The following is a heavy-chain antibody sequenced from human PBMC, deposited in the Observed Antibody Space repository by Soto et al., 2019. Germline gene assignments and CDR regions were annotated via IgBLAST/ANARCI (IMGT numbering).Heavy chain of an antibody. J-gene: IGHJ4*02. Sequence: ASVKVSWKDSGYTFSNCCMHWVRQAPGHGVEWMGAIDPSSGTTTYAQKFHGRVTMTRDRSTRTVYRETTILTSEDTAIYYCARIDVNNNWGGNWGQGTL. CDR3: ARIDVNNNWGGN. V-gene: IGHV1-46*01. CDR2: IDPSSGTT. D-gene: IGHD3-10*01. CDR1: GYTFSNCC.